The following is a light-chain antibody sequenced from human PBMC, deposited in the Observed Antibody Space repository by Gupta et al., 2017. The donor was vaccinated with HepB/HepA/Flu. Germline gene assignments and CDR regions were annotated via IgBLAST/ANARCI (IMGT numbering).Light chain of an antibody. J-gene: IGLJ2*01. CDR3: QSYDSSLSGSV. CDR2: GNS. V-gene: IGLV1-40*01. Sequence: QSVLTQPPSVSGAPGQRVTISCTGSSSNIGAGYDVHWYQQLPGPAPKLLIYGNSNRPAGVPDRFSGSKSGTAASLAITGLQAEEADYYCQSYDSSLSGSVFGGGTKLTVL. CDR1: SSNIGAGYD.